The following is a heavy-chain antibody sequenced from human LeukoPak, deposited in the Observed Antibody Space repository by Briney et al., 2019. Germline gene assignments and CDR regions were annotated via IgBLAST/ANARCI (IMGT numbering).Heavy chain of an antibody. Sequence: PGGSLRLSCAASGFTFTNYGFHWVRQAPGKGMEWVAIIWYDGSKRYYAESVKGRFTISRDNSKNTLYLQMNSLRAEDTAVYYCCPFYYDSGAYGYYYGMDVWGQGTTVTVSS. D-gene: IGHD3-22*01. V-gene: IGHV3-33*03. CDR2: IWYDGSKR. CDR1: GFTFTNYG. J-gene: IGHJ6*02. CDR3: CPFYYDSGAYGYYYGMDV.